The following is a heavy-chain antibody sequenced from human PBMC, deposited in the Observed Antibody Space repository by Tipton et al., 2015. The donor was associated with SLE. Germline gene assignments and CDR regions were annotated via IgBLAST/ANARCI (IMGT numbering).Heavy chain of an antibody. CDR3: AKGVTAASLHGMDV. CDR1: GFTFTSYV. Sequence: GSLRLSCAASGFTFTSYVINWVRQAPGKGLEWVSVIYSGEATYYAVPVKGRFTMSRDNYKNTVYLQMNSLRVEDTAIYYCAKGVTAASLHGMDVWGQGTTVTVSS. V-gene: IGHV3-23*03. CDR2: IYSGEAT. J-gene: IGHJ6*02. D-gene: IGHD2-21*02.